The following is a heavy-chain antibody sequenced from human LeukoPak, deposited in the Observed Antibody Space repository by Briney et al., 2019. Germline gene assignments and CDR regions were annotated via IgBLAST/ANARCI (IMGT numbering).Heavy chain of an antibody. V-gene: IGHV4-61*01. CDR3: ARGEGYPDAFDI. CDR2: IYYSGST. D-gene: IGHD5-12*01. Sequence: SETLSLTCTVSGGSVSSVSYYWSWIRQPPGKGLEWIGYIYYSGSTNYNPSLKSRVTISVDTSKNQFSLKLTSVTAADTAMYYCARGEGYPDAFDIWGQGTMVTVSS. J-gene: IGHJ3*02. CDR1: GGSVSSVSYY.